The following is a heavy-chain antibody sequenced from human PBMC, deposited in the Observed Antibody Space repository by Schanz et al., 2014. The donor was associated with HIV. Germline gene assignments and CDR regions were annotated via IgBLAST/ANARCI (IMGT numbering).Heavy chain of an antibody. CDR2: IYYSGST. J-gene: IGHJ4*02. V-gene: IGHV4-31*03. Sequence: QVQLQESGPGLVKPSQTLSLPCTVSGASISSGGYYWSWIRQPPGKGLEWIGYIYYSGSTSYNPSLKSRITISIDTSKNQFSLKLNSVTAADTAVYYCAGCKDRSVDHWGQGTLVTVSS. CDR3: AGCKDRSVDH. CDR1: GASISSGGYY.